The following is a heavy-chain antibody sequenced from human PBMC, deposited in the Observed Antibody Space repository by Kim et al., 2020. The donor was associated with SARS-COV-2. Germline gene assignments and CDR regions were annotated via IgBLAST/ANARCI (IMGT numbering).Heavy chain of an antibody. CDR1: GGSISSYY. V-gene: IGHV4-59*08. J-gene: IGHJ4*02. Sequence: SETLSLTCTVSGGSISSYYWSWIRQSPGKGLEWIGYIYYSGSTNYNPSLKSRVTISVDTSKNQFSLKLSSVTAADTAVYYCARTGTLLGLIDSWGQGTLVTVSS. CDR3: ARTGTLLGLIDS. CDR2: IYYSGST. D-gene: IGHD1-1*01.